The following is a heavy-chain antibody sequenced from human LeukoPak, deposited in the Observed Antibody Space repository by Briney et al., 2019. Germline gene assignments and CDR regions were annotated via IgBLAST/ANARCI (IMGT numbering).Heavy chain of an antibody. Sequence: GGSLRLSCAASGFTFSSYRMHWVRQAPEKGLVWVSQINSDGSSTTYADSVKGRFTISRDNANNTLYLQMNSLRAEDTAVYYCARDLNYWGQGTLVTVSS. CDR1: GFTFSSYR. D-gene: IGHD3-9*01. CDR3: ARDLNY. V-gene: IGHV3-74*01. CDR2: INSDGSST. J-gene: IGHJ4*02.